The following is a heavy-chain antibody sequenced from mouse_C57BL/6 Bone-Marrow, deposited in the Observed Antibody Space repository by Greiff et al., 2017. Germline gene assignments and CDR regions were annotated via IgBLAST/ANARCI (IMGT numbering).Heavy chain of an antibody. V-gene: IGHV1-69*01. CDR3: ARGWLLPAMDY. CDR2: IDPSDSYT. D-gene: IGHD2-3*01. CDR1: GYTFTSYW. J-gene: IGHJ4*01. Sequence: QVQLQQPGAELVMPGASVKLSCKASGYTFTSYWMHWVKQRPGQGLAWIGEIDPSDSYTNYNQKFKGKSTLTVDKSSSTAYMQLSSLTSEDSAVXYCARGWLLPAMDYWGQGTSVTVSS.